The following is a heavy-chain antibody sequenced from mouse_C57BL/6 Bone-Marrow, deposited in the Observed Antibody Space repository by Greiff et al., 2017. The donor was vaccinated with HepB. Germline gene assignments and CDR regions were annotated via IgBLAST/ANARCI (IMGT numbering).Heavy chain of an antibody. Sequence: EVMLVESGEGLVKPGGSLKLSCAASGFTFSSYAMSWVRQTPEKRLEWVAYISSGGDYIYYADTVKGRFTISRDNARNTLYLQMSSLKSEDTAVYYCTRRGYSNFWFAYWGQGTLVTVSA. CDR3: TRRGYSNFWFAY. D-gene: IGHD2-5*01. J-gene: IGHJ3*01. CDR2: ISSGGDYI. V-gene: IGHV5-9-1*02. CDR1: GFTFSSYA.